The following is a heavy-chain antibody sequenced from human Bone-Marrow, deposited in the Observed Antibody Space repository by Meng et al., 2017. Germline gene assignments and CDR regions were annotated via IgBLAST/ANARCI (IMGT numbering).Heavy chain of an antibody. J-gene: IGHJ6*02. CDR1: GSSFTNYW. CDR2: IYPGDSDT. V-gene: IGHV5-51*01. Sequence: GGPLRLSCKGSGSSFTNYWIGWVRQMPGKGLEWMGIIYPGDSDTRYSPSFQGQVTISADKSISTAYLQWSSLKASDTAMYYCARLARTGPDYYYYGMDVWGQGTTVTVSS. CDR3: ARLARTGPDYYYYGMDV.